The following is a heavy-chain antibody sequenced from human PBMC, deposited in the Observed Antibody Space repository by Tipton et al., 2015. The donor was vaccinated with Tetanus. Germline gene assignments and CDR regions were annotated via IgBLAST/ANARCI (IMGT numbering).Heavy chain of an antibody. CDR1: GGSISSDY. CDR3: ARDGQPGYYYGMDV. D-gene: IGHD1-14*01. V-gene: IGHV4-4*07. J-gene: IGHJ6*02. Sequence: TLSLTCAVSGGSISSDYWSWIRQPAGKGLEWIGRIYTSGSTNYNPSLKSRVTMSVDTSKNQFSLKLSSVTDADTAIYYCARDGQPGYYYGMDVWGQGTTVTVSS. CDR2: IYTSGST.